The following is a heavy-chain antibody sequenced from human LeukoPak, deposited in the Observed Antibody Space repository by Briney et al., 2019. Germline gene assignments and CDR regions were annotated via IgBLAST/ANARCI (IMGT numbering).Heavy chain of an antibody. CDR3: ARDFGETSLPNWFDP. Sequence: AETLSLTCSVSGMSITSRHYWGWIRQPPGKGLEWIGSTSHSDSPYYNPSLESRVTISLDTSRNQFSLKLTSVTAADTAVYYCARDFGETSLPNWFDPWGQGTLVIVSS. D-gene: IGHD3-16*01. J-gene: IGHJ5*02. CDR2: TSHSDSP. V-gene: IGHV4-38-2*02. CDR1: GMSITSRHY.